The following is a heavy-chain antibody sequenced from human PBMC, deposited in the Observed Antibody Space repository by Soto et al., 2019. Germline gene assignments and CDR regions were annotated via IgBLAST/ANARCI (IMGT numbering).Heavy chain of an antibody. CDR3: ATSVNSAMAFDY. D-gene: IGHD5-18*01. Sequence: QVQLVQSGAEVKKPGASVRVSCKASGYTFTHYYIHWVRQAPGQGLEWMGIINPHGGITTYAHKFRAGFRMTRDTSTSTDYLELSSLRYEDSAVYYCATSVNSAMAFDYWGQGPLVTVPS. V-gene: IGHV1-46*01. CDR2: INPHGGIT. J-gene: IGHJ4*02. CDR1: GYTFTHYY.